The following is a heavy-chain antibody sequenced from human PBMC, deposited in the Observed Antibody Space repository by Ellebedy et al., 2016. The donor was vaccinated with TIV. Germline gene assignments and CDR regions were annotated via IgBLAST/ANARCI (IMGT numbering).Heavy chain of an antibody. CDR2: IKQDGSEK. D-gene: IGHD3-16*01. J-gene: IGHJ4*02. CDR3: ATVWGSY. V-gene: IGHV3-7*03. Sequence: GESLKISCAASGLTFSSHWMSWVRQTPEKGLEWVAHIKQDGSEKSYVDSVKGRFTISRDNAKSSLYLQMNNLRAEDTALYYCATVWGSYWGQGTLVTVSS. CDR1: GLTFSSHW.